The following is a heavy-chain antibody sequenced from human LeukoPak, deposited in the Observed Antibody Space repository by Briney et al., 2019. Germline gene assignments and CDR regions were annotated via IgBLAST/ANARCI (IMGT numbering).Heavy chain of an antibody. CDR3: AREAWADKFRSGYYYMDV. CDR1: GFTFSYYS. CDR2: ISFQGRDI. J-gene: IGHJ6*03. D-gene: IGHD2-15*01. Sequence: GRSLRLSCAASGFTFSYYSMHWVRQAPGKGLEWVAVISFQGRDIHYADSVKGRFTISRDNSKNTLYLQMNSLRAEDTAVYYCAREAWADKFRSGYYYMDVWGKGTTVTVSS. V-gene: IGHV3-30*14.